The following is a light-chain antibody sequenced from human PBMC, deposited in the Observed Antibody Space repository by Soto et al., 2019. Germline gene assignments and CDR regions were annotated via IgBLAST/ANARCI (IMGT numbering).Light chain of an antibody. Sequence: DIVMTQSPLSLPVTPGEPASISCRSSQSLLHSNGYNYLDWYLQKPGQSPQLLIYLGSNRASGVPDRFSGSGSGTDFTLKISRVEAEDVGVNYFMLALQTPPLTFGGGTKVEIK. CDR1: QSLLHSNGYNY. CDR2: LGS. J-gene: IGKJ4*01. CDR3: MLALQTPPLT. V-gene: IGKV2-28*01.